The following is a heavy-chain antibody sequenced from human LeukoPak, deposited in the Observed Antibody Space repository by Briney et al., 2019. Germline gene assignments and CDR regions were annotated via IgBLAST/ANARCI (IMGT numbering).Heavy chain of an antibody. CDR3: AKSYGSGSIVNFDY. CDR2: ISGSGGST. D-gene: IGHD3-10*01. Sequence: GGSLRLSCAASGFTFSSCAMSWVRQAPGKGLEWVSAISGSGGSTYYADSVKGRFTISRDNSKNTLYLQMNSLRAEDTAVYYCAKSYGSGSIVNFDYWGQGTLVTVSS. J-gene: IGHJ4*02. V-gene: IGHV3-23*01. CDR1: GFTFSSCA.